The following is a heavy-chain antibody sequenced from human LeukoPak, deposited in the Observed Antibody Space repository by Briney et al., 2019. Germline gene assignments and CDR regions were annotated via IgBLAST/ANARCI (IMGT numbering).Heavy chain of an antibody. D-gene: IGHD1-26*01. CDR3: ARVGLGEWYFDL. J-gene: IGHJ2*01. CDR2: IKLDGSDE. CDR1: GFTLRNYG. V-gene: IGHV3-7*01. Sequence: GGSLRLSCATSGFTLRNYGMSWVRQAPGKGLEWLANIKLDGSDEHYADSVKGRFTISRDNAKNTLYVQMNSLRVEDTAVYYCARVGLGEWYFDLWGRGTLVTVSS.